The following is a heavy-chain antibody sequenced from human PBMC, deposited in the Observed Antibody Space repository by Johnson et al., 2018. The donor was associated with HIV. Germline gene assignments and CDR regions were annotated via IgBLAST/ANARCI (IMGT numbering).Heavy chain of an antibody. Sequence: VQLVESGGGLVKPGGSLRLSCSASGFTFSNAWMNWVRQAPGKGLEWVGRIKSKGDGGTTDYAAPVKGRFSISRDDSRNTLHMQMNSLKTDDTVVYYCWAQWTVITFGGPSAFDIWGQGTVVTVSS. D-gene: IGHD3-16*01. CDR2: IKSKGDGGTT. V-gene: IGHV3-15*01. J-gene: IGHJ3*02. CDR1: GFTFSNAW. CDR3: WAQWTVITFGGPSAFDI.